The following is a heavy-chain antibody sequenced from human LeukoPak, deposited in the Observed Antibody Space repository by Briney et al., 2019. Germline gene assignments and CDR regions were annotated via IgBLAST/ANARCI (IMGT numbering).Heavy chain of an antibody. D-gene: IGHD1-26*01. V-gene: IGHV1-2*02. CDR3: ARDLQWELRLFDY. CDR1: GYTFTGYY. Sequence: ASVTVSCKASGYTFTGYYMHWVRQAPGQGLEWMGWISPNSGGTNYAQKFQGRVTMTRDTSISTAYMELRSLRSDDTAVYYCARDLQWELRLFDYWGQGTLVTVSS. J-gene: IGHJ4*02. CDR2: ISPNSGGT.